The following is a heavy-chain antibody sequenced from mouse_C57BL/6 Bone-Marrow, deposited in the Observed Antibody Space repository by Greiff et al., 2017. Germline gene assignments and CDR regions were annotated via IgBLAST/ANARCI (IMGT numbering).Heavy chain of an antibody. CDR1: GYTFTSYW. D-gene: IGHD1-1*01. CDR3: TRWNYGNSYWYFDV. Sequence: EVQLQQSGTVLARPGASVKMSCKTSGYTFTSYWMHWVKQRPGQGLEWIGAIYPGNSDTSYNQKFKGKAKLTAVTSASTAYMELSSLTNEDSAVYYCTRWNYGNSYWYFDVWGTGTTVTVSS. CDR2: IYPGNSDT. J-gene: IGHJ1*03. V-gene: IGHV1-5*01.